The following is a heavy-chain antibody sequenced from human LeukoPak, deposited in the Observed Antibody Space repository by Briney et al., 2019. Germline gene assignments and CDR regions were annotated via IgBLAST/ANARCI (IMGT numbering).Heavy chain of an antibody. CDR2: ISPHSHTT. D-gene: IGHD2-8*01. Sequence: GASVKVSCNTAGHTFHHFFSGCTRQAPGQGLEWVGWISPHSHTTHYAEKLQGRVTMTTETSTSTVYMELRSLRSDDTAVYLCARGQSMYYWGQGTPVTVSS. CDR3: ARGQSMYY. V-gene: IGHV1-18*01. CDR1: GHTFHHFF. J-gene: IGHJ4*02.